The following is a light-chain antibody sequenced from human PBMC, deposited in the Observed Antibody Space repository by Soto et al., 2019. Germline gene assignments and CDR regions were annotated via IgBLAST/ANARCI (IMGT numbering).Light chain of an antibody. Sequence: QSALTQPCSVSGSPGQSVTISCTGTSSDVGGYNYVSWYQQHPGKAPKLMIYDVSKRPSGVPDRFSGSKSGNTASLTISGLQAEDEADYYCCSYAGSYTRYVFGTGTKVTVL. CDR1: SSDVGGYNY. CDR2: DVS. V-gene: IGLV2-11*01. CDR3: CSYAGSYTRYV. J-gene: IGLJ1*01.